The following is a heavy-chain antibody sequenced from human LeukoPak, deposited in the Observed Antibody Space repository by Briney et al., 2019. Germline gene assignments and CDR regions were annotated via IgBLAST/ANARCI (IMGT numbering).Heavy chain of an antibody. Sequence: PGGSLRLSCAVSGFTVSNGYMSWVRQAPGKGLEWVSVIFAGGATFYTDSVKGRFTISRDNSENTLFLQMNSLRAEDTAVYYCATSRTDYDLDHWGQGTLVTVSS. V-gene: IGHV3-66*01. CDR3: ATSRTDYDLDH. J-gene: IGHJ4*02. CDR1: GFTVSNGY. D-gene: IGHD4-17*01. CDR2: IFAGGAT.